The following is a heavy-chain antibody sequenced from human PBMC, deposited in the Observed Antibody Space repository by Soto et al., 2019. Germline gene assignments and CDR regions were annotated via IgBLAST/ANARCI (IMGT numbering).Heavy chain of an antibody. CDR3: AGGFGRAAGSALDS. D-gene: IGHD6-13*01. CDR1: AFMFANFA. V-gene: IGHV3-23*01. Sequence: EVQLLESGGDLVQPGGSLRLSCAAPAFMFANFAMSWVRQAPRKGLEWVSAISGNGGTTHYADSAKGRFTISRDRSKNKLYLQMNSQRAEDTAVYYCAGGFGRAAGSALDSWGQGTLVTVSS. J-gene: IGHJ4*02. CDR2: ISGNGGTT.